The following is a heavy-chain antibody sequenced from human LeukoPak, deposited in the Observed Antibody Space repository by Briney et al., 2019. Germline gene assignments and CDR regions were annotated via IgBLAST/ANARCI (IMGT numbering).Heavy chain of an antibody. Sequence: GASVKVSCKASGYTFTSYAMNWVRQAPGQGLEWMGWINTNTGNPTYAQGFTGRFVFSLDTSVSTAYLQISSLKAEDTAVYYCASSYYYDSSGYYFGAKNFDYWGQGTLVTVSS. D-gene: IGHD3-22*01. CDR3: ASSYYYDSSGYYFGAKNFDY. V-gene: IGHV7-4-1*02. CDR2: INTNTGNP. CDR1: GYTFTSYA. J-gene: IGHJ4*02.